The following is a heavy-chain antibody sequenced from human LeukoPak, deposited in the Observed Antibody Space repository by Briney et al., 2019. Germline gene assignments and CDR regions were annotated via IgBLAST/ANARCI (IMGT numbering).Heavy chain of an antibody. Sequence: PGGSLRLSCAASGFTVSSNYMSWVRQAPGKGLEWVSVIYSGGSTYYADSVKGRFTISRDNSKNTLYLQMNSLRAEDTAVYYCARDQMAATSRGWFDPWGQGTLVTVSS. CDR1: GFTVSSNY. CDR2: IYSGGST. CDR3: ARDQMAATSRGWFDP. J-gene: IGHJ5*02. V-gene: IGHV3-66*01. D-gene: IGHD2-2*01.